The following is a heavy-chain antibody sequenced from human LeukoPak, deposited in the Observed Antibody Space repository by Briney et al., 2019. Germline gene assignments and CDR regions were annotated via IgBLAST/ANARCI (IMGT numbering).Heavy chain of an antibody. J-gene: IGHJ4*02. CDR1: GFTFSSYW. V-gene: IGHV3-7*01. CDR2: IKQDGSEK. D-gene: IGHD5-18*01. Sequence: GGSLRLSCAASGFTFSSYWMSWVRQAPGKGLEWVANIKQDGSEKYYVDSVKGRFTISRDNAKNSLYLQMNSLRAEDTAVYYCARGPGYSYGAYYFDYWGQGTLVTVSS. CDR3: ARGPGYSYGAYYFDY.